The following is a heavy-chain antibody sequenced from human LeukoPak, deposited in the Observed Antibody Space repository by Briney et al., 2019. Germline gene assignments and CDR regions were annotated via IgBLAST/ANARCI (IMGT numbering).Heavy chain of an antibody. V-gene: IGHV1-18*01. CDR3: ARVTSHDYGDSVDY. CDR2: ISAYNGNT. CDR1: GGTFSSYA. J-gene: IGHJ4*02. Sequence: ASVKVSCKASGGTFSSYAISWVRQAPGQGLEWMGWISAYNGNTNYAQKLQGRVTMTTDTSTSTAYMELRSLRSDDTAVYYCARVTSHDYGDSVDYWGQGTLVTVSS. D-gene: IGHD4-17*01.